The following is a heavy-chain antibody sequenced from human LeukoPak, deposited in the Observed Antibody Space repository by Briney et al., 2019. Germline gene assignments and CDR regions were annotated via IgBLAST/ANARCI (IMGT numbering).Heavy chain of an antibody. Sequence: GGSLRLSCTASEFAFDEHGMSWVRQVPGKGLEWVSGINWSGGSTGYADPLRGRFTISRDNAKNSLYLQMDSLRAEDTALYYCARAPITSPFYFDYWGQGTLVTVSS. CDR1: EFAFDEHG. CDR2: INWSGGST. V-gene: IGHV3-20*04. J-gene: IGHJ4*02. D-gene: IGHD2-2*01. CDR3: ARAPITSPFYFDY.